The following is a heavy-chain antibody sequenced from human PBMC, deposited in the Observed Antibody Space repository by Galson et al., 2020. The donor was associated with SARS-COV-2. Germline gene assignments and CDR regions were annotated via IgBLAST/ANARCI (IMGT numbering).Heavy chain of an antibody. CDR1: GFSLSTSGMR. Sequence: SGPTLVKPTQTLTLTCTFSGFSLSTSGMRVSWIRQPPGKALEWLARIDWDDDKFYSTSLKTRLTISKDTSKNQVVLTMTNMDPVDTATYYCARVFVATSLGLDVWGQGTTVTVSS. CDR3: ARVFVATSLGLDV. D-gene: IGHD2-15*01. J-gene: IGHJ6*02. CDR2: IDWDDDK. V-gene: IGHV2-70*04.